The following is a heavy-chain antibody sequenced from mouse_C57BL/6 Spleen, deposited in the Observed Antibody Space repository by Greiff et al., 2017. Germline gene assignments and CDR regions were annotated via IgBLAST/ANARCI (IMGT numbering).Heavy chain of an antibody. CDR3: ASDLLPSYYAMDY. D-gene: IGHD2-10*01. Sequence: DVKLVESGGGLVKPGGSLKLSCAASGFTFSDYGMHWVRQAPEKGLEWVAYISSGSSTIYYADTVKGRFTISRDNAKNTLFLQMTSLRSEDTAMYYCASDLLPSYYAMDYWGQGTSVTVSS. CDR2: ISSGSSTI. J-gene: IGHJ4*01. V-gene: IGHV5-17*01. CDR1: GFTFSDYG.